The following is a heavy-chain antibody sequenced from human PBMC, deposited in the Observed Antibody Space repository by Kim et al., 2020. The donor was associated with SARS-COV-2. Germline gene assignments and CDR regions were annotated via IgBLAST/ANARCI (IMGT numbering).Heavy chain of an antibody. V-gene: IGHV3-15*01. Sequence: AAPVKGRFTISRDDSKNTLYLQMNSLKTEDTAVYYCTTGGRRFPRVFDYWGQGTLVTVSS. CDR3: TTGGRRFPRVFDY. D-gene: IGHD2-15*01. J-gene: IGHJ4*02.